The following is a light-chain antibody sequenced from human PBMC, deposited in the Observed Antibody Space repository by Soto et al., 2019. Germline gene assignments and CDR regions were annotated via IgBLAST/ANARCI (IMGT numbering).Light chain of an antibody. J-gene: IGKJ4*01. V-gene: IGKV3-15*01. CDR3: QQHSNWPLT. CDR1: QSVSSN. CDR2: GAS. Sequence: EIVITQSPATLSLSPGERATPSCRASQSVSSNLAWYQQKPGQAPRLLIYGASTRATGIPARFSGSGSGTDFTLTISSLEPEDFAVYYCQQHSNWPLTFGGGTKVDI.